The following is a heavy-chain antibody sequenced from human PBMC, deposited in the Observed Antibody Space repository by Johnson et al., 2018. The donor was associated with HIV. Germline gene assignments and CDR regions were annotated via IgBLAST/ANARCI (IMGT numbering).Heavy chain of an antibody. CDR1: GFTFSSYA. V-gene: IGHV3-15*01. J-gene: IGHJ3*02. D-gene: IGHD1-20*01. CDR3: ARYNWNEDI. CDR2: TKRKSEGGTT. Sequence: MQFVESGGGVVQPGKSLRLSCAASGFTFSSYAMHWVRQAPGKGLEWVGHTKRKSEGGTTYYAAPVKGRFSISRDDSKNTLYLQMNSLRAEDTAVYYCARYNWNEDIWGQGTMVTVSS.